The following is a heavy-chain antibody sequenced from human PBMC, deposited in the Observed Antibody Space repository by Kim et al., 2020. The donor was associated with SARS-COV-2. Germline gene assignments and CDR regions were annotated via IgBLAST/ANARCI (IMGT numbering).Heavy chain of an antibody. CDR3: ARDTRWSFGSFGGRSPKKGFDP. J-gene: IGHJ5*02. Sequence: GSLRLSCAASGFTFSSYWMSWVRQAPGKGLEWVANIKQDGSEKYYVDSVKGRFTISRDNAKNSLYLQMNTLRAEDTAVYYCARDTRWSFGSFGGRSPKKGFDPWGQGTLVTVSS. V-gene: IGHV3-7*01. D-gene: IGHD3-10*01. CDR2: IKQDGSEK. CDR1: GFTFSSYW.